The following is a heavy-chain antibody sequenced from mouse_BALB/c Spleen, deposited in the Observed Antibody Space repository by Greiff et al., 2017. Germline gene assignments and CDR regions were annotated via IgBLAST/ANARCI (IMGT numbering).Heavy chain of an antibody. CDR1: GFTFSSYA. V-gene: IGHV5-9-4*01. CDR2: ISSGGSYT. Sequence: EVQVVESGGGLVKPGGSLKLSCAASGFTFSSYAMSWVRQSPEKRLEWVAEISSGGSYTYYPDTVTGRFTISRDNAKNTLYLEMSSLRSEDTAMYYCARVYGNPYAMDYWGQGTSVTVSS. D-gene: IGHD2-10*02. J-gene: IGHJ4*01. CDR3: ARVYGNPYAMDY.